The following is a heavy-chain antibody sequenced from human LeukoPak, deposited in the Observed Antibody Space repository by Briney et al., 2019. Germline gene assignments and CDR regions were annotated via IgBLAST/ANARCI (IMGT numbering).Heavy chain of an antibody. J-gene: IGHJ4*02. Sequence: GGSLRLSCAASEFTFSSYAMTRVRQAPGKGLEWVSAITGSGGSTYYADSVEGRFTISRDNFKNMLYLQMDSLRAEDTALYYCAKNSPRYCGGDCPLDSWGQGTLVTVSS. CDR3: AKNSPRYCGGDCPLDS. CDR1: EFTFSSYA. V-gene: IGHV3-23*01. CDR2: ITGSGGST. D-gene: IGHD2-21*02.